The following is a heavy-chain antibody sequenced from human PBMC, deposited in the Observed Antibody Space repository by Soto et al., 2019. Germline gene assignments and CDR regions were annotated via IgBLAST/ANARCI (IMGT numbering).Heavy chain of an antibody. J-gene: IGHJ4*02. CDR3: AREAGSGSYYNLGGAFFDY. V-gene: IGHV3-30-3*01. D-gene: IGHD3-10*01. CDR1: GFTFSSYA. Sequence: QVQLVESGGGVVQPGRSLRLSCAASGFTFSSYAMHWVRQAPGKGLEWVAVISYDGSNKYYADSVKGRFTISRDNSKNTLYLQMNSLRADDTAVYYCAREAGSGSYYNLGGAFFDYWGQGTLVTVSS. CDR2: ISYDGSNK.